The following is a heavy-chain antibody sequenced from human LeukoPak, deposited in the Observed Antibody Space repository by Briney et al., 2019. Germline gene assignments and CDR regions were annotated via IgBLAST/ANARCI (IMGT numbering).Heavy chain of an antibody. J-gene: IGHJ4*02. D-gene: IGHD4-17*01. CDR1: GFTFSTYA. CDR2: TRGSDGST. CDR3: AKDVYGDYGGLDY. Sequence: GESLRLSCAASGFTFSTYALSWVRQAPGKGLEWVSSTRGSDGSTYYADSVKGRFAISRDNSENTLYLQMNSLRAEDTAVYYCAKDVYGDYGGLDYWGQGTLVTVSS. V-gene: IGHV3-23*01.